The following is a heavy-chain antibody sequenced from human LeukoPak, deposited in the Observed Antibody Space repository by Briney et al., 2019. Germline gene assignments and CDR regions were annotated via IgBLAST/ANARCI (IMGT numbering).Heavy chain of an antibody. CDR2: ISYDGSNK. Sequence: GGSLRLSCAAFGFTFSSYAMHWVRQAPGKGLEWVAVISYDGSNKYYADFVEGRFTISRDNSKNTLYLRMNSLRAEDTAVYYCARDDEKGYTAMVNVVGYWGQGTLVTVSS. CDR3: ARDDEKGYTAMVNVVGY. V-gene: IGHV3-30*04. D-gene: IGHD5-18*01. CDR1: GFTFSSYA. J-gene: IGHJ4*02.